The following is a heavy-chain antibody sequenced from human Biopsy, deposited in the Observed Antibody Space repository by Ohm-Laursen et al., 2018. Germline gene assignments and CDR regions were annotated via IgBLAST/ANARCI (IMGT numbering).Heavy chain of an antibody. CDR3: ASDLNGDPSAFDY. J-gene: IGHJ4*02. CDR1: GFTFKNYA. CDR2: IDSSAAST. V-gene: IGHV3-23*01. Sequence: SLRLSCTASGFTFKNYAMNWVRQAPGKGLDWVSSIDSSAASTFYADSAKGRFTISRDNSKNTLFLQMNSLGAADTAIYYCASDLNGDPSAFDYWGQGTPVTVSS. D-gene: IGHD4-17*01.